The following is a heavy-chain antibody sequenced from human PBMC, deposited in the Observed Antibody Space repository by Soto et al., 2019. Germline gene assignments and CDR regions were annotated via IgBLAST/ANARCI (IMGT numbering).Heavy chain of an antibody. Sequence: QVQLVQSGAEVKKPGASVRVSCKASGYPFSTYDISWVRQATGQGLEWLGWMNPNSGNTGYAQKFQGGVNMTRDTSISTAYMEMSNLRSEDTAMYYCARTLSGYYGYWGQGTLVTVSS. CDR3: ARTLSGYYGY. V-gene: IGHV1-8*01. CDR1: GYPFSTYD. CDR2: MNPNSGNT. D-gene: IGHD5-12*01. J-gene: IGHJ4*02.